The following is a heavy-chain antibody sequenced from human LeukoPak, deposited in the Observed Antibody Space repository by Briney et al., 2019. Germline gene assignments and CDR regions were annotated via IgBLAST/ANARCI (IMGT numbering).Heavy chain of an antibody. D-gene: IGHD6-19*01. CDR1: GFTFSSYA. V-gene: IGHV3-23*01. CDR3: ARERDSSGWYDY. Sequence: GGSLRLSCAASGFTFSSYAMSWVRQAPGKGLEWVSAISGSGANTYYTDSVKGRFTISRDNSNNALYLQMNSLRAEDTAVYYCARERDSSGWYDYWGQGTLVTVSS. CDR2: ISGSGANT. J-gene: IGHJ4*02.